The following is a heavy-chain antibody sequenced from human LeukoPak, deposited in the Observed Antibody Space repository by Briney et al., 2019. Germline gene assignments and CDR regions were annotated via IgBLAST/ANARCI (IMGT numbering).Heavy chain of an antibody. V-gene: IGHV3-23*01. CDR3: VREVTARPGYYFDY. Sequence: PGGSLRLSCAASGFTLSNYAMSWVRQAPGQGLEWVSTISDSGGSTYYADSVKGRFTLSRDTAKNSVYLQMNSLRDEDTAVYYCVREVTARPGYYFDYWGQGTLVTVSS. CDR1: GFTLSNYA. J-gene: IGHJ4*02. D-gene: IGHD6-6*01. CDR2: ISDSGGST.